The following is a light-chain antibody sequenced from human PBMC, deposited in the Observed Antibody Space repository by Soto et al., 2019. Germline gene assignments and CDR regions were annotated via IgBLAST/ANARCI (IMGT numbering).Light chain of an antibody. CDR2: EVS. CDR1: QGILNSEGKNY. V-gene: IGKV2D-29*01. CDR3: MQRRHRSLT. Sequence: DIVMTQTPLSLSVTPGQPASISCKSSQGILNSEGKNYVYWYHQKPGQTPQLLISEVSNRFSGVADRCSGSGSGTDVFPKISRVEPEDVVVYYCMQRRHRSLTFGQGTKVE. J-gene: IGKJ1*01.